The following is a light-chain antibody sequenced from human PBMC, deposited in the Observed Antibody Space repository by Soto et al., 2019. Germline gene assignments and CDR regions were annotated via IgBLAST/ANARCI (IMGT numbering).Light chain of an antibody. Sequence: IQMTQSPSTLSAFVGDRVTITCRASQTIWNWLAWYQQKPGKAPKLLIYKASRLAGGVPSRFSASGSGTEFILTITSLQPDDFATYYCQQLNTYSRTFGQGTKVDIK. CDR3: QQLNTYSRT. CDR1: QTIWNW. V-gene: IGKV1-5*03. J-gene: IGKJ1*01. CDR2: KAS.